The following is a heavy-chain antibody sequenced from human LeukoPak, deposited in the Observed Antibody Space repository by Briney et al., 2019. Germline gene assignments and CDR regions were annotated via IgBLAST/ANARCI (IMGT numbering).Heavy chain of an antibody. CDR1: GFTFSNYW. CDR3: ARETPRRGETRDGYR. J-gene: IGHJ4*02. V-gene: IGHV3-7*01. D-gene: IGHD5-24*01. Sequence: GGSLRLSCAASGFTFSNYWMNWVCQAPGKGLECLANIKQDGSETYYADSVKGRFTISRDNAKNSLYLQMNSLRAEDTAVYYCARETPRRGETRDGYRWGQGTLVTVSS. CDR2: IKQDGSET.